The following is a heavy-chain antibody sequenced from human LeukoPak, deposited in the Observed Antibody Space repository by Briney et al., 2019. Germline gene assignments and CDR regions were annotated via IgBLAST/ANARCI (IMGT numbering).Heavy chain of an antibody. D-gene: IGHD4-17*01. CDR3: ARGLTSVTTFNWFDP. V-gene: IGHV4-34*01. CDR2: INHRGNT. J-gene: IGHJ5*02. CDR1: GGSFSIYY. Sequence: SETLSLTCAVYGGSFSIYYWSWIRQPPGKGLEWVGEINHRGNTNLNPSLKSRVTISVDTSRNQFSLKLSSVTAADTAVYYCARGLTSVTTFNWFDPWGQGTLVTVSS.